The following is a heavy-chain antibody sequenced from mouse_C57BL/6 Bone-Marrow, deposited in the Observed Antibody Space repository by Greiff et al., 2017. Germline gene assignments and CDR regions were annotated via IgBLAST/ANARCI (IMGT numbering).Heavy chain of an antibody. J-gene: IGHJ1*03. CDR3: TSHGSIYWYFDV. Sequence: EVQLQQSGAELVRPGASVKLSCTASGFNIKDDYMHWVKQRPEQGLEWIGWIDPENGDTEYASKFQGKATITADTSSNTAYLQLSSLTSEDTAVYYCTSHGSIYWYFDVWGTGTTVTVSS. CDR2: IDPENGDT. D-gene: IGHD1-1*01. V-gene: IGHV14-4*01. CDR1: GFNIKDDY.